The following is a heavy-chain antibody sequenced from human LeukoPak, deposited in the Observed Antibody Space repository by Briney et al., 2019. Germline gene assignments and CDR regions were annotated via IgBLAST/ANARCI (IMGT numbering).Heavy chain of an antibody. CDR2: IRSKAYGGTT. V-gene: IGHV3-49*04. CDR1: GFTFGDYA. D-gene: IGHD6-13*01. J-gene: IGHJ6*02. Sequence: GRSLRLSCTASGFTFGDYAMSWVRQAPGKGLEWVGFIRSKAYGGTTEYAASVKGRFTISRDDSKSIAYLQMNSLKTEDTAVYYCTRVPGIAAAGLFYYYGMDVWGQGTTVTVSS. CDR3: TRVPGIAAAGLFYYYGMDV.